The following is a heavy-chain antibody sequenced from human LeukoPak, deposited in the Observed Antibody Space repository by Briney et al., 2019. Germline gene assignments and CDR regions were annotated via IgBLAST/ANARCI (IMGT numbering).Heavy chain of an antibody. CDR1: GFTFSNYN. CDR3: ARGYSSSWYDLYYFDY. Sequence: PGGSLRLSCAASGFTFSNYNINWVRQAPGKGLEWVSSISSRGSYIYYADSVKGRFAISADNAMDSLYLQMNSLRAEDTAVYYCARGYSSSWYDLYYFDYWGQGTLVTVSS. V-gene: IGHV3-21*01. CDR2: ISSRGSYI. D-gene: IGHD6-13*01. J-gene: IGHJ4*02.